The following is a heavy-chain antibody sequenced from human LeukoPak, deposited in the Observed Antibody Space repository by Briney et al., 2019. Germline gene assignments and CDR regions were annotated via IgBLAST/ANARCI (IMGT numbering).Heavy chain of an antibody. CDR3: ARDWQDIVVVPAAPYYYYMDV. Sequence: GGSLRLSCTASGFKFDDYGMTWVRQAPGKGLEWVSDINWNGDSRGYAHSVRGRFTISRDNAKNSVDLQMNSLRAEDTAVYYCARDWQDIVVVPAAPYYYYMDVWGKGTTVTVSS. V-gene: IGHV3-20*04. D-gene: IGHD2-2*01. CDR1: GFKFDDYG. J-gene: IGHJ6*03. CDR2: INWNGDSR.